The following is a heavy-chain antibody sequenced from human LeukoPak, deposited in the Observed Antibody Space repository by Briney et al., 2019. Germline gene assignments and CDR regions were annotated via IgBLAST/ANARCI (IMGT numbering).Heavy chain of an antibody. D-gene: IGHD6-6*01. V-gene: IGHV4-61*02. CDR1: GGSISSGSYY. J-gene: IGHJ3*02. Sequence: PSETLSLTCTVSGGSISSGSYYWSWIRQPAGKGLEWIGRIYTSGSTNYNPSLKSRVTISVDTSKNQFSLKLSSVTAADTAVYYCARDSSSYDAFDIWGQGTMVTVSS. CDR3: ARDSSSYDAFDI. CDR2: IYTSGST.